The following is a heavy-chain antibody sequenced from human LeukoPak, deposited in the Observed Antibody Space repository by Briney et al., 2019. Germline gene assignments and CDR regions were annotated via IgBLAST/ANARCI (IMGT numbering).Heavy chain of an antibody. J-gene: IGHJ4*02. Sequence: GSLRLSCAASGFTFSSYEMNWVRQPPGKGLEWIGEINHSGSTNYNPSLKSRVTISVDTSKNQFSLKLSSVTAADTAVYYCARVKGGDGYNVVYFDYWGQGTLVTVPS. CDR3: ARVKGGDGYNVVYFDY. CDR1: GFTFSSYE. V-gene: IGHV4-34*01. CDR2: INHSGST. D-gene: IGHD5-24*01.